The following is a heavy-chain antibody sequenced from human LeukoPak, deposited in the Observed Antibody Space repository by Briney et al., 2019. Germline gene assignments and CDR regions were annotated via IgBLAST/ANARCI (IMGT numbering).Heavy chain of an antibody. CDR1: GFTFSNYG. Sequence: GGSLRLSCAASGFTFSNYGMNWVRQAPGKGLEWVSFTDTSGRYVYYGDSVKGRSTISRDNAKNLLFLQMNGLRAEDTALYYCARGRSITLLRGVAMSDGFDIWGQGAMVAVSS. D-gene: IGHD3-10*01. CDR3: ARGRSITLLRGVAMSDGFDI. V-gene: IGHV3-21*06. CDR2: TDTSGRYV. J-gene: IGHJ3*02.